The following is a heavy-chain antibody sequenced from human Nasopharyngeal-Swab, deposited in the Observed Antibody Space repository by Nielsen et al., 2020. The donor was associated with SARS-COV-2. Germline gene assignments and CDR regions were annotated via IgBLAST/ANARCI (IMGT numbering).Heavy chain of an antibody. CDR2: ISGGTGGT. D-gene: IGHD2-15*01. Sequence: GEPLKISCAASGFTFSSEAMSWVRQAPGKGLERVSAISGGTGGTFYADSVKGRFTSSRDNSKNTLFLQMNSMRAEDTAVYYCAKDYIRRGSNWGQGTLVTVSS. J-gene: IGHJ4*02. V-gene: IGHV3-23*01. CDR1: GFTFSSEA. CDR3: AKDYIRRGSN.